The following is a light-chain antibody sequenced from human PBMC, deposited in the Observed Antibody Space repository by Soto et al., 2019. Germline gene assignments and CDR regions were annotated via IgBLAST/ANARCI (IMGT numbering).Light chain of an antibody. Sequence: AIRMTQSPSSLSASTGDRVTITCRASQGISSYLAWYQQKPGKAPKLLIYSASTLQSGVPSRFSGSGSGTDFTLTISRLEPEDFAVYYCQQYGSSPPCTFGQGTKLEIK. CDR1: QGISSY. J-gene: IGKJ2*02. CDR3: QQYGSSPPCT. V-gene: IGKV1-8*01. CDR2: SAS.